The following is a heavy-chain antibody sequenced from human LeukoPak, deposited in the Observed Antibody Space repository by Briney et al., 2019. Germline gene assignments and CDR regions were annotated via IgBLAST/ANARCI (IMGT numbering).Heavy chain of an antibody. J-gene: IGHJ3*02. CDR3: ARDLKRRVYYDSSGSDDAFDI. V-gene: IGHV3-7*01. Sequence: GGSLRLSCVASGFTFSSYWMSWVRQAPGKGLEWVANIKQDGSEKYYVDSVKGRFTISRDNAKNSLYLQMNSLRAEDTAVYYCARDLKRRVYYDSSGSDDAFDIWGQGTMVTVSS. CDR2: IKQDGSEK. D-gene: IGHD3-22*01. CDR1: GFTFSSYW.